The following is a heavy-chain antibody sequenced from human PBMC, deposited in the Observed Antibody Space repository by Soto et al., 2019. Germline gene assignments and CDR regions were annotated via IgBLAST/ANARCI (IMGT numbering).Heavy chain of an antibody. J-gene: IGHJ5*02. CDR1: VGSISSYY. Sequence: SETLSLTCTVSVGSISSYYWSWIRQPPGKGLEWIGYIYYSGSTNYNPSLKSRVTISVDTSKNQFSLKLSSVTAADTAVYYCARVPNIAARPDWFDPWGQGTLVTVSS. D-gene: IGHD6-6*01. CDR2: IYYSGST. V-gene: IGHV4-59*01. CDR3: ARVPNIAARPDWFDP.